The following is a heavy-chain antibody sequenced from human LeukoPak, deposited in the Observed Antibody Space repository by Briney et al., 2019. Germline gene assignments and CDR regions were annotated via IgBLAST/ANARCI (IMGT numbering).Heavy chain of an antibody. D-gene: IGHD6-19*01. CDR3: AKELTRMTVAGTFGY. CDR1: GFTFSAYA. CDR2: FSDTDTGT. V-gene: IGHV3-23*01. Sequence: PGGSLRLSCAASGFTFSAYAMSWVRQAPGKGLEWVSTFSDTDTGTYYADSVGGRFTISGDTSKNTLYLQMSGLRAEDTAIYYCAKELTRMTVAGTFGYWGQGALVTVSS. J-gene: IGHJ4*02.